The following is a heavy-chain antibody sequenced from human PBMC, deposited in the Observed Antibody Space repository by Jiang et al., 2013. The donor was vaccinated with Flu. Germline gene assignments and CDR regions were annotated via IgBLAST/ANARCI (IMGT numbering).Heavy chain of an antibody. J-gene: IGHJ5*02. CDR2: IYPGDSDT. CDR3: ARQSTVIEYNWFDP. D-gene: IGHD4-17*01. V-gene: IGHV5-51*01. Sequence: LEWMGIIYPGDSDTRYSPSFQGQVTISADKSISTAYLQWSSLKASDTAMYYCARQSTVIEYNWFDPWGQGTLVTVSS.